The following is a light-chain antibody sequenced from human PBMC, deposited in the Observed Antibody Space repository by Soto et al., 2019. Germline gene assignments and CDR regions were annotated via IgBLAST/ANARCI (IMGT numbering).Light chain of an antibody. CDR1: QRISSNS. Sequence: EVVLTQSGGALSLSPGERATLSCRASQRISSNSLAWYQQKPGQAPRLFIYGASSRATGIPDRFIGRGSGPHFTHTSSRLEPEDFALYYCQQYGSSPRISFGQGTRLETK. V-gene: IGKV3-20*01. CDR3: QQYGSSPRIS. J-gene: IGKJ5*01. CDR2: GAS.